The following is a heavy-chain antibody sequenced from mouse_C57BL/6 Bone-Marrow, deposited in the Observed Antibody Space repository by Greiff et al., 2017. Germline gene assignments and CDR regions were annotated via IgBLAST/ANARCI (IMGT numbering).Heavy chain of an antibody. CDR1: GFTFSDYY. J-gene: IGHJ3*01. CDR3: ARRVENYYGSRGGFAY. Sequence: EVQRVESGGGLVQPGGSLKLSCAASGFTFSDYYMYWVRQTPEKRLEWVAYISNGGGSTYYPDTVKGRFTISRDNAKNTLYLQMSRLKSEETAMYYCARRVENYYGSRGGFAYWGQGTLVTVSA. CDR2: ISNGGGST. V-gene: IGHV5-12*01. D-gene: IGHD1-1*01.